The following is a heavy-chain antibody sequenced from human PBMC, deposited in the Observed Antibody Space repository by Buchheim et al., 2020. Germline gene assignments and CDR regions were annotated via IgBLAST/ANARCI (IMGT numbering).Heavy chain of an antibody. CDR3: TRHRIVVVPAAMYYGMDV. CDR1: GFTFSGSA. V-gene: IGHV3-73*01. CDR2: IRSKANSYAT. J-gene: IGHJ6*02. Sequence: EVQLVESGGGLVQPGGSLKLSCAASGFTFSGSAMHWVRQASGKGLEWVGRIRSKANSYATAYAASVKGRFTISRDDSKNKAYLQMNSLKTEDTAVYYCTRHRIVVVPAAMYYGMDVWGQGTT. D-gene: IGHD2-2*01.